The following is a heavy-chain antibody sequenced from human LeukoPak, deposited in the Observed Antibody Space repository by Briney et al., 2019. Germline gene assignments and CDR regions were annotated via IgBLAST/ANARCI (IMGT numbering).Heavy chain of an antibody. J-gene: IGHJ4*02. CDR1: GFTFSSYG. Sequence: GGSLRLSCAASGFTFSSYGMHWVRQAPGKGLEWVAVIWSDGSSKHYADSVKDRFTISRDNSKNTLYLQMNSLRPEDTAVYYCAKAQSSGSYLFDYWGQGTLVTVSS. CDR2: IWSDGSSK. V-gene: IGHV3-33*06. CDR3: AKAQSSGSYLFDY. D-gene: IGHD1-26*01.